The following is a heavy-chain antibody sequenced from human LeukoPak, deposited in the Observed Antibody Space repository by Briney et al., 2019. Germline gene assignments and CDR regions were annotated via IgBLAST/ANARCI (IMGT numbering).Heavy chain of an antibody. V-gene: IGHV1-69*01. Sequence: GSSVKVSCKASGGTFSSYAISWVRQAPGQGLEWMGGIIPIFGTANYAQKFQGRVTITADESTSTAYMELSSLRSEDTAVYYCARDLEVDTAMASPGSDYWGQGTLVTVSS. J-gene: IGHJ4*02. CDR3: ARDLEVDTAMASPGSDY. D-gene: IGHD5-18*01. CDR2: IIPIFGTA. CDR1: GGTFSSYA.